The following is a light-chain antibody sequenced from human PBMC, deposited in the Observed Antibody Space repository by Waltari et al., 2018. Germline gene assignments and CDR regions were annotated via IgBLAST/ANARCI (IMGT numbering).Light chain of an antibody. V-gene: IGLV3-19*01. Sequence: SSELTQDPAVSVALGQTVTITCQGDSLRTYSVSWYQQKPGQAPLLVLYGEKNRPSRIPDRFSGSSSRNTASLTSTEAQAEDGADYYCDSRDSSGNLWVFGGGTKLTVV. CDR1: SLRTYS. J-gene: IGLJ3*02. CDR2: GEK. CDR3: DSRDSSGNLWV.